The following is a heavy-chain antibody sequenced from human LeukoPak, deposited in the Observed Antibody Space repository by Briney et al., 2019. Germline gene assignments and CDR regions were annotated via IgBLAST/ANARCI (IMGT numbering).Heavy chain of an antibody. Sequence: PGGSLRLSCAASGFIFSSYEMNWVRQAPGKGLEWVSAISGSGGSTYYADSVKGRFTISRDNSKNALYLQMNSLRAEDTAVYYCAKGSSRIAVAGIHDYWGQGTLVTVSS. CDR3: AKGSSRIAVAGIHDY. CDR1: GFIFSSYE. D-gene: IGHD6-19*01. J-gene: IGHJ4*02. V-gene: IGHV3-23*01. CDR2: ISGSGGST.